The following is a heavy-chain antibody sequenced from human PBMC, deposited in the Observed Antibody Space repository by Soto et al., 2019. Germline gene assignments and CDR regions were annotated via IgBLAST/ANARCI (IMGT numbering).Heavy chain of an antibody. CDR3: ARDLLPYDFWSGYYSGYYYYGMDV. J-gene: IGHJ6*02. Sequence: ASVKVSCKASGYTFTSYYMHWVRQAPGQGLEWMGIINPSGGSTSYAQKFQGRVTMTRDTSTSTVYMELSSLRSEDTAVYYCARDLLPYDFWSGYYSGYYYYGMDVWGQGTTVTVS. D-gene: IGHD3-3*01. CDR2: INPSGGST. V-gene: IGHV1-46*01. CDR1: GYTFTSYY.